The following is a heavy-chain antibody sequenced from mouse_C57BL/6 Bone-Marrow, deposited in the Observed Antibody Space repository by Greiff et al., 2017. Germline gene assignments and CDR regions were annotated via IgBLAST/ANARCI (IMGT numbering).Heavy chain of an antibody. J-gene: IGHJ3*01. V-gene: IGHV1-53*01. CDR1: GYNFTSYR. CDR3: STYYYYSRFAY. CDR2: LNPSNGGT. D-gene: IGHD1-1*01. Sequence: QVKLQQPGTELAKPGASVKLSCKASGYNFTSYRMNWVKQRTGHGLEWIGNLNPSNGGTNYNEKFKSKATLTVDKYSSTAYMKLSSLPTEDSAVYACSTYYYYSRFAYWGQGTLVTGSA.